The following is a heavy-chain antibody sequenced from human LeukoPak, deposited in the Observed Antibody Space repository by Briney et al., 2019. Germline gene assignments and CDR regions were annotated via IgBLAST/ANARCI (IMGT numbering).Heavy chain of an antibody. D-gene: IGHD3-22*01. CDR1: GFTFSDYC. CDR2: ISSSGSTI. V-gene: IGHV3-11*01. Sequence: GGSLRLSCAASGFTFSDYCLSWIRQAPGKGLEWVSYISSSGSTIYYADSVKGRFTISRDNAKNSLYLQMNSLRAEDTAVYYCARSRSGYYYVDYWGQGTLVTVSS. J-gene: IGHJ4*02. CDR3: ARSRSGYYYVDY.